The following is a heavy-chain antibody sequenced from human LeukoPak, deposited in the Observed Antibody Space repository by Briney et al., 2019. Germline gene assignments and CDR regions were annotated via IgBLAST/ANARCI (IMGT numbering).Heavy chain of an antibody. CDR2: ITSSGSTI. CDR3: AIPTYYYDSSGQGY. V-gene: IGHV3-48*03. J-gene: IGHJ4*02. Sequence: PVGSLRLPRAASGFTFSSYEMNWVRQAPGKGLEWVSYITSSGSTIYYADSVKGRFTISRDNAKNSLYLQMNSLRAEDTAVYYCAIPTYYYDSSGQGYWGQGTLVTVSP. D-gene: IGHD3-22*01. CDR1: GFTFSSYE.